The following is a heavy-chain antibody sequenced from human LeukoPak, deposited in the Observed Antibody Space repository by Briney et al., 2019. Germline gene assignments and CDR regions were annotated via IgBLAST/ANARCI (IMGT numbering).Heavy chain of an antibody. D-gene: IGHD3-10*01. CDR2: ITDGGGGT. J-gene: IGHJ3*02. CDR3: AKAVRGVIRDAFDI. Sequence: GGSLRLSCAASGFTFRNYAMSWVRQAPGKGLEWVSGITDGGGGTYYAESVKGRFTISRDNSKNTLDLQMNRLRAEDTAIYYCAKAVRGVIRDAFDIWGQGTMVTVSS. CDR1: GFTFRNYA. V-gene: IGHV3-23*01.